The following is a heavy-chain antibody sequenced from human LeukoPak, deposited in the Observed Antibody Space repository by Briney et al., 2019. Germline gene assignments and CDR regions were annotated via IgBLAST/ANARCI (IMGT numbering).Heavy chain of an antibody. J-gene: IGHJ4*02. CDR3: ARSPPGVMSIAARPGFDY. CDR1: GGSISSGGYY. D-gene: IGHD6-6*01. Sequence: PSETLSLTCTVSGGSISSGGYYWSWIRQPAGKGLEWIGRIYSSGSTNYNPSLKSRVTISVDTSKNQFSLKLSSVTAADTAVYYCARSPPGVMSIAARPGFDYWGQGTLVTVSS. CDR2: IYSSGST. V-gene: IGHV4-61*02.